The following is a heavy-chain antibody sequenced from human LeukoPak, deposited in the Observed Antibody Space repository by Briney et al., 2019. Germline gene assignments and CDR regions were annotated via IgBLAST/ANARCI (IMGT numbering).Heavy chain of an antibody. J-gene: IGHJ4*02. CDR2: ISSSSSYI. D-gene: IGHD2-15*01. CDR3: ARVYCSGGSCYVGYFDY. V-gene: IGHV3-21*01. CDR1: GFTFSDYW. Sequence: GSLRLSCAASGFTFSDYWMTWVRQAPGKGLEWVSSISSSSSYIYYADSVKGRFTISRDNAKNSLYLQMNSLRAEDTAVYYCARVYCSGGSCYVGYFDYWGQGTLVTVSS.